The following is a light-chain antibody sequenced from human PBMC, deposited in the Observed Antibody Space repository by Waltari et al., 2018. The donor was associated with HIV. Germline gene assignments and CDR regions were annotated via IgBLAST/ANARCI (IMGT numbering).Light chain of an antibody. V-gene: IGLV3-19*01. CDR3: NSRDSSGDVV. J-gene: IGLJ2*01. CDR2: GKN. Sequence: SSELTQDPAVSVALGQTVRITCQGDSLRSYDANWYKQKQGHAPVLVIYGKNNRPSGIPDRFSGSSSGNTASLTITGAQAEEEADYYCNSRDSSGDVVFGGGTKLTVL. CDR1: SLRSYD.